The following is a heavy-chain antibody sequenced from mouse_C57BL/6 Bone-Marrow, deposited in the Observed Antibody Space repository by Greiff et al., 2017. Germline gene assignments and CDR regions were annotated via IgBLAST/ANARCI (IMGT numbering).Heavy chain of an antibody. Sequence: QVQLQQPGAELVRPGTSVKLSCKASGYTFTSYWMHWVKQRPGQGLEWIGVIDPSDSYTNYNQKCKGKATLTVDTYSSTAYMPLISRTSEDSAVYDCASGYDEDYCGQGTTLTVSS. CDR3: ASGYDEDY. D-gene: IGHD2-14*01. V-gene: IGHV1-59*01. CDR2: IDPSDSYT. CDR1: GYTFTSYW. J-gene: IGHJ2*01.